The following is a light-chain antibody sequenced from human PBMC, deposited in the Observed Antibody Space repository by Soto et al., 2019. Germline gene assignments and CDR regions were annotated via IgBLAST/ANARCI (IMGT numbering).Light chain of an antibody. J-gene: IGLJ2*01. CDR2: AND. V-gene: IGLV1-40*01. Sequence: QAVVTQPPSVSGAPGQRVTISYTGSSSNIGAGYDVHWYQQLPGTAPKLLIYANDNRPSGVPDRFSGSKSGTSASLAITGLQAEDEADYYCQSYDNSLRGSEVFGGGTKLTVL. CDR1: SSNIGAGYD. CDR3: QSYDNSLRGSEV.